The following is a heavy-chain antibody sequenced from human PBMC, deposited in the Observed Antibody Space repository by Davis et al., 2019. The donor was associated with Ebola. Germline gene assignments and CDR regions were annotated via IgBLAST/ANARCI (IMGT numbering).Heavy chain of an antibody. CDR2: IYPADSET. CDR3: AKQESLYGSSDY. V-gene: IGHV5-51*01. CDR1: GYSFSTYW. D-gene: IGHD3-22*01. J-gene: IGHJ4*02. Sequence: GESLKISCRGSGYSFSTYWIGWVRQMPGKGLELMGIIYPADSETRYSPSFQGQVTISADKSISTAYLQWSSLKASDTAMYYCAKQESLYGSSDYWGQGTLVTVSS.